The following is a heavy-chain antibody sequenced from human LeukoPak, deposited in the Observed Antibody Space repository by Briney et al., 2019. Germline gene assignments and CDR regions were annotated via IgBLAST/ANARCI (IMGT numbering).Heavy chain of an antibody. J-gene: IGHJ4*02. V-gene: IGHV1-69*13. D-gene: IGHD5-24*01. CDR3: ASRLMVEMSTYFDY. CDR1: GGTFSTYA. CDR2: ISHIFGSA. Sequence: SVKVSCKASGGTFSTYAISWVRQAPGQGLEWMGGISHIFGSANYAQKFQGRVTITADESTTTAYVELSSLRSEDTAMYYCASRLMVEMSTYFDYWGQGTLVTVSS.